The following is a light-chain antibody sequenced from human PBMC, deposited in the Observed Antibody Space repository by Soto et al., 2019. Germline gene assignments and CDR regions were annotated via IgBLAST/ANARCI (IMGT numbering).Light chain of an antibody. CDR3: SSYAGSNNLL. CDR2: EVS. J-gene: IGLJ2*01. V-gene: IGLV2-8*01. CDR1: SSDVGGYDY. Sequence: QSALTQPPSPSGSPGQSVTISCTGTSSDVGGYDYVSWYQQHPGKAPKLMIYEVSQRPSGVPDRFSGSRSGNTASLTVSGLQAEDEADYYCSSYAGSNNLLFGGGTQLTVL.